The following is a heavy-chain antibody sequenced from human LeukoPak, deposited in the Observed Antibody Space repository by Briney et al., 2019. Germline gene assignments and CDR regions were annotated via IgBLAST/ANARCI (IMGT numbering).Heavy chain of an antibody. V-gene: IGHV3-48*01. CDR3: ARVYCSGGSCSTRDYFDY. CDR2: ISSSISTI. CDR1: GFTFSSYS. D-gene: IGHD2-15*01. J-gene: IGHJ4*02. Sequence: PGGSLRLSCAASGFTFSSYSMNWVRQAPGKGLEWVSYISSSISTIYYADSVKGRFTISRDNARNSLYLQMNSLRAEDTAVYYCARVYCSGGSCSTRDYFDYWGQGTLVTVSS.